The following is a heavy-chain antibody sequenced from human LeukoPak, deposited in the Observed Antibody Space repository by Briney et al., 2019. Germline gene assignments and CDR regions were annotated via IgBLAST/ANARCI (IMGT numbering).Heavy chain of an antibody. CDR2: IGGSGGFIT. Sequence: TGGSLRLSCAASGFTFSSHGMNWVRQTPGKGLEWVSGIGGSGGFITYYADSVKGRFTVSRDNSKNTLYLQMNSLRAEDTAVYYCAELGITMIGGVWGKGTTVTISS. J-gene: IGHJ6*04. V-gene: IGHV3-23*01. D-gene: IGHD3-10*02. CDR3: AELGITMIGGV. CDR1: GFTFSSHG.